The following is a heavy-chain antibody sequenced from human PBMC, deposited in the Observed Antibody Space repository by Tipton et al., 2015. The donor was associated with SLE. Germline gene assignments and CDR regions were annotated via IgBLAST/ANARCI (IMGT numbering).Heavy chain of an antibody. V-gene: IGHV4-34*01. Sequence: TLSLTCAVYGGSFSGYYWSWIRQPPGKGLEWIGEINHSGSTNYNPSLKSRVTISVDTSKNQFSLKLTSVTAADTAAYYCARGVGGTNAYDIWGQGTMVTVSS. D-gene: IGHD2-15*01. CDR1: GGSFSGYY. CDR2: INHSGST. J-gene: IGHJ3*02. CDR3: ARGVGGTNAYDI.